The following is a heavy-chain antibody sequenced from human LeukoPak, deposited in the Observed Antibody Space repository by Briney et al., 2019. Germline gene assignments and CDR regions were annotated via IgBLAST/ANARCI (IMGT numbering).Heavy chain of an antibody. D-gene: IGHD3-9*01. J-gene: IGHJ4*02. CDR2: IHSDGNT. V-gene: IGHV3-53*01. CDR1: VFNVITKS. CDR3: VSHSDPLTSYSFDY. Sequence: GGSLRLSCAASVFNVITKSMSWVRQAPGKGLEWVSIIHSDGNTCYADSVRGRFTISRDTSKNTVSLQMNSLGAEDAAVYYCVSHSDPLTSYSFDYWGQGTLVTVSS.